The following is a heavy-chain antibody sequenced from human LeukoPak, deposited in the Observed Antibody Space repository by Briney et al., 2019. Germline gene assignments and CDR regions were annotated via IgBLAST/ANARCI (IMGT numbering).Heavy chain of an antibody. Sequence: SQTLSLTCAVSGGSISTGGYYWSWIRQLPGTGLERLGYIFDSGSTYYNPSLKSRLTIAVDTSKNQFSLNLTSVTAADTAVYYCAVERHYKWNYFDFWGQGTLVTVSS. CDR3: AVERHYKWNYFDF. J-gene: IGHJ4*02. CDR1: GGSISTGGYY. D-gene: IGHD1-20*01. CDR2: IFDSGST. V-gene: IGHV4-31*11.